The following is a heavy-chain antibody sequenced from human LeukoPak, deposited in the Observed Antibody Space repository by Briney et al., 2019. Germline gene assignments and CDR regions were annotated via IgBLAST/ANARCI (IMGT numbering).Heavy chain of an antibody. CDR2: IYYSGST. D-gene: IGHD3-16*02. Sequence: SQTLSLTCTVSGGSITSSGSDWSWIRQPPGKGLEWIGYIYYSGSTYYNHSLKSQVTISVDPYTNQFSLKLRFMTATHTAASFCARDDPGRGLSFDPWGQGNLVTVSS. V-gene: IGHV4-31*01. CDR3: ARDDPGRGLSFDP. CDR1: GGSITSSGSD. J-gene: IGHJ5*02.